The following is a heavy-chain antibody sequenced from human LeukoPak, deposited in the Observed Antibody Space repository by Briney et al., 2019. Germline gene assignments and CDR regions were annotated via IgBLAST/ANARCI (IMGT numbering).Heavy chain of an antibody. J-gene: IGHJ6*03. CDR3: VRHYRPPQDSRAAKPTGYYYYYMDV. CDR1: GYTFPIYW. D-gene: IGHD3-16*02. Sequence: PGESLKISFQGSGYTFPIYWIGWVRQTPGKGLEWMGIIYPSDSHTIYSPSFQGQVTVSPDKSISIAYLQWSSLKASDTAIYYCVRHYRPPQDSRAAKPTGYYYYYMDVWGTGTTVIVSS. V-gene: IGHV5-51*01. CDR2: IYPSDSHT.